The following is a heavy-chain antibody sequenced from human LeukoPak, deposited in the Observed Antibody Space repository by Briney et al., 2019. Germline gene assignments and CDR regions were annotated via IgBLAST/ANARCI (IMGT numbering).Heavy chain of an antibody. J-gene: IGHJ4*02. Sequence: PGGSLRLSCAASGFTFSNYWMHWVRQAPGKGLVWVSRINSDGSSISYADSVKGRVTISRDNAKNTLYLQMNSLRAEDTAVFYCARDRGSYNDYWGQGTLVTVSS. CDR3: ARDRGSYNDY. V-gene: IGHV3-74*01. CDR1: GFTFSNYW. D-gene: IGHD1-26*01. CDR2: INSDGSSI.